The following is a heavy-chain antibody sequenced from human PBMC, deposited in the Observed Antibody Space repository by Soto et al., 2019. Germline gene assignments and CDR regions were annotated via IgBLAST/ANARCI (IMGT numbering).Heavy chain of an antibody. Sequence: QITLKESGPTLVKPTQTLTLTCTFSGFSLSTTGVSVGWIRQPPGKALEWLALVCWDDDKRYSPSLKNRLTITKDTPKNQVVLTVTNMDPEDTATYYCAHRRRYYDDTGYYRGNDAFEIWGQGTMVTVSS. CDR3: AHRRRYYDDTGYYRGNDAFEI. CDR1: GFSLSTTGVS. J-gene: IGHJ3*02. CDR2: VCWDDDK. D-gene: IGHD3-22*01. V-gene: IGHV2-5*02.